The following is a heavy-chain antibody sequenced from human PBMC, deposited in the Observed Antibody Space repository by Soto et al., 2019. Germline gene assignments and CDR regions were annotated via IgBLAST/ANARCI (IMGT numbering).Heavy chain of an antibody. CDR3: ARSPFFTAMVRGMEGAFDI. V-gene: IGHV4-31*03. CDR2: IYFSGST. D-gene: IGHD3-10*01. CDR1: GGSIRSGGYY. Sequence: QVQLQESGPGLVKPSQTLSLTCTVSGGSIRSGGYYWSWIRQHPGKGLEWIGYIYFSGSTYYNPSLKSRVTISVDTSKNQFSLKLSSVTAADTAVYYCARSPFFTAMVRGMEGAFDIWGQGTMVTVSS. J-gene: IGHJ3*02.